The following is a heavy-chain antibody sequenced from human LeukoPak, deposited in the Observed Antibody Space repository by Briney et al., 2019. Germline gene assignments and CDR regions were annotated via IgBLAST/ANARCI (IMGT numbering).Heavy chain of an antibody. Sequence: SQTLSLTCTVSGASISSDTYFWSWIRQPAGKGLEWIGRISSTGRTDYNPSLKSRVTISVDTSKNQFSLKLSSVTAADAAVYYCARVVFDAFDIWGQGTMVTVSS. J-gene: IGHJ3*02. CDR3: ARVVFDAFDI. D-gene: IGHD3-10*01. CDR2: ISSTGRT. V-gene: IGHV4-61*02. CDR1: GASISSDTYF.